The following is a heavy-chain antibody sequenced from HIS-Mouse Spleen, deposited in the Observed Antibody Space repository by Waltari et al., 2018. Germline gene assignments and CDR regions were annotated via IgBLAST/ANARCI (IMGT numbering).Heavy chain of an antibody. D-gene: IGHD2-21*02. CDR2: ISAYNGNT. CDR1: GYTFTSYG. J-gene: IGHJ3*02. Sequence: QVQLVQSGAEVKKPGASVKVSCKASGYTFTSYGISWVRQAPGQGLEWMGWISAYNGNTNYAQKLQGRVTMTTTSTSTAYMELRSLRSDDTAVYYCARAGVTKDAFDIWGQGTMVTVSS. V-gene: IGHV1-18*01. CDR3: ARAGVTKDAFDI.